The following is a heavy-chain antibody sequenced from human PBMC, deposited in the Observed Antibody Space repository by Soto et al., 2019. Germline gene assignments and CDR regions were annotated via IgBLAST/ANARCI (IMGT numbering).Heavy chain of an antibody. CDR2: ISGSGGST. J-gene: IGHJ4*02. CDR1: GFTFSSYA. D-gene: IGHD5-18*01. V-gene: IGHV3-23*01. Sequence: GVSLRLSCAASGFTFSSYAMSWVRQAPGKGLEWVSAISGSGGSTYYADSVKGRFTISRDNSKNTLYLQMNSLRAEDTAVYYCAKGFLYSYGLSFDYWGQGTLVTVSS. CDR3: AKGFLYSYGLSFDY.